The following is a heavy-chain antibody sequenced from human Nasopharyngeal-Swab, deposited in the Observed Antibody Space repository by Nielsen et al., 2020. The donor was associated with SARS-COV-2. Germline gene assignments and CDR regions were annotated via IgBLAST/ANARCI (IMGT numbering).Heavy chain of an antibody. CDR2: INSDKHK. CDR1: GFPLSASGMS. CDR3: ARMYSTGYYYYGMDV. J-gene: IGHJ6*02. Sequence: SGPTLVKPTQTLTLTCTFSGFPLSASGMSVTWIRQTPGKALEWLALINSDKHKYYSTSLKTRLNISKDNSKNQVVLTMTNMDPVDTGTYYCARMYSTGYYYYGMDVWGQGTTVTVSS. V-gene: IGHV2-70*01. D-gene: IGHD3-10*01.